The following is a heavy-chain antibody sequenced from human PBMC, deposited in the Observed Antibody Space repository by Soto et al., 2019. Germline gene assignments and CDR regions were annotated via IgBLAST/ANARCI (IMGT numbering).Heavy chain of an antibody. D-gene: IGHD1-1*01. V-gene: IGHV1-18*01. CDR3: ARGRYGDY. CDR1: GYAFTTYG. J-gene: IGHJ4*02. CDR2: ISADNGNT. Sequence: QGHLVQSGAEVKKPGASVKVSCKGSGYAFTTYGITWVRQAPGQGLEWMGWISADNGNTNYAQKLQGRVTVTRDTSTSTAYMELSSLRSDDTAVYYCARGRYGDYWGQGALVTVSS.